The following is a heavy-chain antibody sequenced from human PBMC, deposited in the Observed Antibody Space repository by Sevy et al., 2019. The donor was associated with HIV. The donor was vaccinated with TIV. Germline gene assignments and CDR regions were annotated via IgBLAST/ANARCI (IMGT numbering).Heavy chain of an antibody. V-gene: IGHV3-15*01. D-gene: IGHD2-2*01. CDR1: GFTFTNAW. CDR2: IKNKVDGGTT. J-gene: IGHJ4*02. Sequence: GGSLRLSCAASGFTFTNAWMNWVRQAPGKGLEWVGHIKNKVDGGTTDYVTPVKGRFAISRDDSRSTLYLQMDSLRIEDTAVYYCTTAPAFWSTAPFDYWGRGTLVTVSS. CDR3: TTAPAFWSTAPFDY.